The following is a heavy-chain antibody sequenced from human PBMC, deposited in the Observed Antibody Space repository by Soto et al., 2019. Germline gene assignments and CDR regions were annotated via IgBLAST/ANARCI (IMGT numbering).Heavy chain of an antibody. Sequence: SVKVSCKASGFTFTSSAMQWVRQARGQRLEWIGWIVVGSGNTNYAQKFQERVTITRDMSTSTAYMELRSLRSEDTAVYYCARDWDYGSHLDYWGQGTLVTVSS. J-gene: IGHJ4*02. CDR2: IVVGSGNT. CDR3: ARDWDYGSHLDY. V-gene: IGHV1-58*02. D-gene: IGHD3-10*01. CDR1: GFTFTSSA.